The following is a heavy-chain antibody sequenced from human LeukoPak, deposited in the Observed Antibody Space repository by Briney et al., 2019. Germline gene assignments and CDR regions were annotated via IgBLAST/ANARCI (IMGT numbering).Heavy chain of an antibody. CDR2: IYSGTTA. J-gene: IGHJ3*02. Sequence: GGSLRLSCSASGFTVSNNYMTWVRQAPGKGLEWVSVIYSGTTAYYAGSVKGRFTISRDNSKNTLCLQMNSLRPDDTAVYYCARLGQGLDRGVQNAFDIWGHGTMVIVPS. CDR1: GFTVSNNY. CDR3: ARLGQGLDRGVQNAFDI. D-gene: IGHD3-10*01. V-gene: IGHV3-53*01.